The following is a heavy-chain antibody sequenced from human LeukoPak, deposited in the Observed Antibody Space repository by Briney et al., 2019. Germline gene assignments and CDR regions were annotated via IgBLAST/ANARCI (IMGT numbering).Heavy chain of an antibody. J-gene: IGHJ3*02. CDR1: GGSFSGYY. Sequence: PSETLSLTCAVYGGSFSGYYWTWIRQPPGKGLEWIGQINHSGSTNYNPSLKSRVTISVDTSKNQFSLKLSSVTAADTAVYYCARHAHATSGSYGDDAFDIWGQGTMVTVSS. D-gene: IGHD3-10*01. CDR3: ARHAHATSGSYGDDAFDI. V-gene: IGHV4-34*01. CDR2: INHSGST.